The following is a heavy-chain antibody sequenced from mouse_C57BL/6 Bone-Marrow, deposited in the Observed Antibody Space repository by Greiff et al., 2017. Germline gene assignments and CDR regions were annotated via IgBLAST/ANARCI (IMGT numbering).Heavy chain of an antibody. Sequence: EVQLQQSGTVLARPGASVKMSCKTSGYTFTSYWMHWVKQRPGQGLEWIGAIYPGNSDTSYNQKFKGKAKLTAVTSASTAYMELSSLTNEDSAVYYCTRTNLLWLRHDYWGQGTTLTVSS. CDR2: IYPGNSDT. CDR1: GYTFTSYW. V-gene: IGHV1-5*01. D-gene: IGHD2-2*01. J-gene: IGHJ2*01. CDR3: TRTNLLWLRHDY.